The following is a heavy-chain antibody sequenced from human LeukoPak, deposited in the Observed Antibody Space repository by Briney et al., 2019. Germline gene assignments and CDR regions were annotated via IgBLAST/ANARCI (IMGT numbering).Heavy chain of an antibody. CDR3: ARAPGYSGFLWVFDY. Sequence: GGSLRLSCAGSGFTFSNAWMNWIRQAPGKGLEGVSYISSSGSTIYYADSVKGRFTISRDNAKNSLYLQMNSLRAEDTAVYYCARAPGYSGFLWVFDYWGQGTLVTVSS. D-gene: IGHD5-12*01. CDR2: ISSSGSTI. V-gene: IGHV3-11*04. J-gene: IGHJ4*02. CDR1: GFTFSNAW.